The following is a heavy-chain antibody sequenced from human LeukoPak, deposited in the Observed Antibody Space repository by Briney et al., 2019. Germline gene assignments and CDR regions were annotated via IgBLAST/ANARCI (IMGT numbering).Heavy chain of an antibody. CDR1: GGSISSYY. Sequence: SETLSLTCTVSGGSISSYYWSWVRHPAEKGLEWIGRIYTSGSTNYNPALTSRVTMSVDTSKNQFSLNLNSVTAADTAVYYCARYGAAGYYLDYWGQGILVAVSS. CDR3: ARYGAAGYYLDY. V-gene: IGHV4-4*07. CDR2: IYTSGST. D-gene: IGHD2-2*03. J-gene: IGHJ4*02.